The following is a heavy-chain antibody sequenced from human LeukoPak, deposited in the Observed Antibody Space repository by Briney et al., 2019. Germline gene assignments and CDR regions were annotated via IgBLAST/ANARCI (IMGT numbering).Heavy chain of an antibody. CDR1: GFTFTRFN. J-gene: IGHJ6*02. CDR2: ITTSGTYI. D-gene: IGHD3-22*01. Sequence: GGSLRLSCAASGFTFTRFNMNWVRQAPGKGLELVSSITTSGTYICYADSVKGRFTISRGNAKNSLYLQMNSLRAEDTAVYYCARPFYYDSNGGEGMDVWGQGTTVTVSS. CDR3: ARPFYYDSNGGEGMDV. V-gene: IGHV3-21*06.